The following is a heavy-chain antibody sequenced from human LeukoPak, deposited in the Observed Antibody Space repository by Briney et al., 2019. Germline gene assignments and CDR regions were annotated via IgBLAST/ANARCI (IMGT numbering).Heavy chain of an antibody. V-gene: IGHV1-24*01. D-gene: IGHD2-2*01. Sequence: ASVKVSCKVSGYTLTELSMHWVRQAPGKGLEWMGGFDPEDGETIYAQKFQGRVTVTEDTSTDTAYMELGSLRSEDTAVYYCARGYCSSTSCYGAFDIWGQGTMVTVSS. CDR2: FDPEDGET. J-gene: IGHJ3*02. CDR1: GYTLTELS. CDR3: ARGYCSSTSCYGAFDI.